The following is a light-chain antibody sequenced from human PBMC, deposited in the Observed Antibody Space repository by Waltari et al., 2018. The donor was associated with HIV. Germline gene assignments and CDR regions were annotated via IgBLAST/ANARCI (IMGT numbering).Light chain of an antibody. CDR1: SSDVGGYNY. CDR3: SSYTSSSTYVV. Sequence: QSALTQPASVSGSPGQSITISCTGTSSDVGGYNYVSWYQQHPGKAPKLMIYEVSNRPSGVSNRFSVSKSGNTASLTISGLQAEYEADYYCSSYTSSSTYVVFGGGTKLTVL. J-gene: IGLJ2*01. V-gene: IGLV2-14*01. CDR2: EVS.